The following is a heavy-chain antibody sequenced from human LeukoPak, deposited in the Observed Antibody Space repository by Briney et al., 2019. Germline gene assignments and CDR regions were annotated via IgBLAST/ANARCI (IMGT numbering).Heavy chain of an antibody. CDR2: IFYSGST. Sequence: SETLSLTCTVSGGSISSSSYYWGWIRQPPGKGLEWIGSIFYSGSTYYNPSLKSRVTISVDTSKNQFSLRLSSVTAADTAVYYCARYYRPAYYFDYWCQGTLVTVSS. V-gene: IGHV4-39*07. CDR1: GGSISSSSYY. CDR3: ARYYRPAYYFDY. J-gene: IGHJ4*02. D-gene: IGHD2/OR15-2a*01.